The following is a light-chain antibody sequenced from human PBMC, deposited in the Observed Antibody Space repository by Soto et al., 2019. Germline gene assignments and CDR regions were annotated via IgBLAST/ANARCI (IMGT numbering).Light chain of an antibody. CDR1: QSLSGH. Sequence: EIVLTQSPATLSLSPGERATLSCRASQSLSGHLAWFQQKPGQPPRLLIYDASNRATGVPVRFSGSGSGTDFTLTISSLEPEDFAVYFCQLRNNWPPIFTFGPGTKVDFK. J-gene: IGKJ3*01. V-gene: IGKV3-11*01. CDR2: DAS. CDR3: QLRNNWPPIFT.